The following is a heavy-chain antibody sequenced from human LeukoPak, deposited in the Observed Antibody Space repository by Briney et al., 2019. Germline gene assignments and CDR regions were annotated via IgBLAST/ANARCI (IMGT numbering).Heavy chain of an antibody. CDR2: VSRSADST. Sequence: GGSLRLSCAVSGFTVSTNYMSWVRQAPGKGLEWVSVVSRSADSTYYADSVKGRFTISRDSPKNTLSLQMDSLRAEDTAMYYCAKSRHCSGGSCYLWGSFDLWGRGTLVTVSS. CDR3: AKSRHCSGGSCYLWGSFDL. D-gene: IGHD2-15*01. V-gene: IGHV3-53*01. CDR1: GFTVSTNY. J-gene: IGHJ2*01.